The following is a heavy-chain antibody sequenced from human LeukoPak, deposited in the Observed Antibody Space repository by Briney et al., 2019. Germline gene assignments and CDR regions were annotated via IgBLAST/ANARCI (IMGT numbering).Heavy chain of an antibody. CDR1: GFTFSSYW. J-gene: IGHJ4*02. D-gene: IGHD1-26*01. CDR2: IRQDGGLK. Sequence: PGGSLRLSCTASGFTFSSYWMSWVRQAPGKGLEWVANIRQDGGLKHYVDSVKGRFTISRDNAGNSLYLQMNSLRAEDTAVYYCAREIVGAIKSYFDYWGQGTLVTASS. V-gene: IGHV3-7*01. CDR3: AREIVGAIKSYFDY.